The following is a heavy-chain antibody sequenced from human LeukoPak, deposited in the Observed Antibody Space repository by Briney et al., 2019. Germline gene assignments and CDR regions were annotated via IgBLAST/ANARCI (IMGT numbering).Heavy chain of an antibody. D-gene: IGHD3-10*01. Sequence: ASVKVSCKASGYTFTSYDINWVRQATGQGLEWLGWMNPNSGNTGYAQKFQGRVTMTRNASISTAYMELSSLRSEDTAVYYCARGLYGEGSYYIDYWGQGTLVTVSS. J-gene: IGHJ4*02. CDR1: GYTFTSYD. V-gene: IGHV1-8*01. CDR2: MNPNSGNT. CDR3: ARGLYGEGSYYIDY.